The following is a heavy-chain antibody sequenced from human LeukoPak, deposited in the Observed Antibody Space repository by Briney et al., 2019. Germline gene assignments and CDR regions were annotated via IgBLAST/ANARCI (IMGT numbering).Heavy chain of an antibody. CDR2: MNPNSGNT. V-gene: IGHV1-8*01. D-gene: IGHD5-12*01. CDR3: ARGRYSGYDH. J-gene: IGHJ5*02. Sequence: EWMGWMNPNSGNTGYAQKFQGRVTMSRNTSISTAYMELSSLRSEDTAVYYCARGRYSGYDHWGQGTLVTVSS.